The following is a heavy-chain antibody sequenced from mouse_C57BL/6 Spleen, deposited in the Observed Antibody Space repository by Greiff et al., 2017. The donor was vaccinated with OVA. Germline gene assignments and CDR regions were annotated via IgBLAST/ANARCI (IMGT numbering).Heavy chain of an antibody. J-gene: IGHJ1*03. CDR2: INPNYGTT. V-gene: IGHV1-39*01. CDR3: AREYGSSHWYFDV. CDR1: GYSFTDYN. D-gene: IGHD1-1*01. Sequence: VQLKQSGPELVKPGASVKISCKASGYSFTDYNMNWVKQSNGKSLEWIGVINPNYGTTSYNQKFKGKATLNVDQSSTTAYMQLNSLTSEDSAVYYCAREYGSSHWYFDVWGTGTTVTVSS.